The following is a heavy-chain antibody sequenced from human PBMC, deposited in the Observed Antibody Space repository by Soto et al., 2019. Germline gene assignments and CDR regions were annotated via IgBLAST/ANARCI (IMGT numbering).Heavy chain of an antibody. Sequence: QVQLVQSGAEVKKPGASVKVSCKASGYTFTSYGISWVRQAPGQGLEWMGWISAYNGNTNYAQKLQGRVTMTTVTSTSTAYMELRSLRSDDTAVYYCARDRSDIVVVVAATPGCYFDYWGQGTLVTVSS. J-gene: IGHJ4*02. V-gene: IGHV1-18*01. CDR3: ARDRSDIVVVVAATPGCYFDY. CDR2: ISAYNGNT. CDR1: GYTFTSYG. D-gene: IGHD2-15*01.